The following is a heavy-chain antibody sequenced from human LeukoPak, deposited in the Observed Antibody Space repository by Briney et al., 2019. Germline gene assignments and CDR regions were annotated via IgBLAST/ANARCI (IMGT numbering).Heavy chain of an antibody. CDR1: GYTFTSYG. J-gene: IGHJ4*02. Sequence: GASVKVSCKASGYTFTSYGISWVRQAPGQGLEWMGWISAYNGNTNYAQKLQGRVTMTTDTSTSTAYMELRSLRSDDTAVYCCARPRNYYDSSGYYTYYFDYWGQGTLVTVSS. D-gene: IGHD3-22*01. CDR3: ARPRNYYDSSGYYTYYFDY. V-gene: IGHV1-18*01. CDR2: ISAYNGNT.